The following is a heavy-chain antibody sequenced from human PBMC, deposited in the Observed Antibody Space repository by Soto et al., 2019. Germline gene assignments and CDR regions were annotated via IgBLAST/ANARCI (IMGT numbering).Heavy chain of an antibody. CDR3: ARADCPNIYGMDV. CDR2: IYPGDSDT. V-gene: IGHV5-51*01. D-gene: IGHD2-21*01. J-gene: IGHJ6*02. Sequence: ESLKISCKGSGYSFTSYWIGWVRQMPGKGLEWMGIIYPGDSDTRYSTSFQGQVTIPADKSIRTAYLHWSSPKASDTAMHYCARADCPNIYGMDVWGQGTTVTVSS. CDR1: GYSFTSYW.